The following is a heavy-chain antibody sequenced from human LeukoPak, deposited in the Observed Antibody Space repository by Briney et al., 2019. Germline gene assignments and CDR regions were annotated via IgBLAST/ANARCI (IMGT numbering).Heavy chain of an antibody. D-gene: IGHD6-13*01. CDR2: IIPIFGTA. CDR1: GGTFSSYA. V-gene: IGHV1-69*13. CDR3: ARTVAAAADWFDP. J-gene: IGHJ5*02. Sequence: SVKVSCKASGGTFSSYAISWVRQAPGRGLEWMGGIIPIFGTANYAQKFQGRVTITADESTSTAYMELSSLRSEDTAVYYCARTVAAAADWFDPWGQGTLVTVSS.